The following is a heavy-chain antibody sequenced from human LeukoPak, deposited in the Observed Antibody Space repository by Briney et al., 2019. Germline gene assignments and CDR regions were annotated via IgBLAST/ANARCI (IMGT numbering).Heavy chain of an antibody. CDR3: ARRPGYYFDY. Sequence: SETLSLTCTVSGGSMRGLYLSWIRQSPGMGLEWIGYIYYSGNTNYNPSLKSRVTISLDASRSQSSLKLTSVTAADTAVYYCARRPGYYFDYWGQGILVTVSS. V-gene: IGHV4-59*01. D-gene: IGHD3-10*01. CDR1: GGSMRGLY. CDR2: IYYSGNT. J-gene: IGHJ4*02.